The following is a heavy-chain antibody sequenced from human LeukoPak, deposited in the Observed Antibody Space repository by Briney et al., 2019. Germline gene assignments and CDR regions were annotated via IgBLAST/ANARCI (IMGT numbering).Heavy chain of an antibody. V-gene: IGHV4-39*01. J-gene: IGHJ4*02. CDR2: ISYSERT. D-gene: IGHD2-2*01. CDR3: ATTSYYVSDY. Sequence: PSETLSLTCTVSGGSMSSSTNYWGWLRQPPGKGLEWIGCISYSERTYYNPSLKSRVTISEDTSKNQFSLKLSSVTAADTAVYYFATTSYYVSDYWGQGTLVSVSS. CDR1: GGSMSSSTNY.